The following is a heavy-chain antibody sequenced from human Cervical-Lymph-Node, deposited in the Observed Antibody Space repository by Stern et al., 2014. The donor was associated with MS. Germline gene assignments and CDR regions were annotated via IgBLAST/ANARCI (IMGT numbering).Heavy chain of an antibody. CDR2: MYATGGS. V-gene: IGHV4-61*02. CDR3: VRDHDYYGMDV. J-gene: IGHJ6*02. Sequence: QVQLQESGPRLVKPSQTLSLTCTVSGGSIRSGGFYCTWVRQPAGKGPEWIGRMYATGGSTYNPSLQSRATIAVDTSKNQFSLTLRFVTAADTAIYYCVRDHDYYGMDVWGQGTTVTVSS. CDR1: GGSIRSGGFY.